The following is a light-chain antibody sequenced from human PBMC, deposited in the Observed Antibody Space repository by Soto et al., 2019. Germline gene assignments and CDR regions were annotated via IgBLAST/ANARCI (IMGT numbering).Light chain of an antibody. CDR1: QIVSSGY. CDR2: ATY. J-gene: IGKJ2*01. Sequence: VLTQSPGTLSLSPGERSTLSCRAGQIVSSGYLSWYQQKPGQAPRLLIYATYTRATGIPDRFSGSGSGTDFTLTISRLQPEDFAVYYCQQYGPSPLYTFGQGTKLEIK. V-gene: IGKV3-20*01. CDR3: QQYGPSPLYT.